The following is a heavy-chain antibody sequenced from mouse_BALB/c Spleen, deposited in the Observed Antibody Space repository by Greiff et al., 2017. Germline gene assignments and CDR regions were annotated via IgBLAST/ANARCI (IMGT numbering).Heavy chain of an antibody. V-gene: IGHV6-6*02. CDR3: TRHYYGSSSFDY. J-gene: IGHJ2*01. CDR2: IRLKSNNYAT. CDR1: GFTFSNYW. Sequence: EVKLVESGGGLVQPGGSMKLSCVASGFTFSNYWMNWVRQSPEKGLEWVAEIRLKSNNYATHYAESVKGRFTISRDDSKSSVYLQMNNLRAEDTGIYYCTRHYYGSSSFDYWGQGTTLTVSS. D-gene: IGHD1-1*01.